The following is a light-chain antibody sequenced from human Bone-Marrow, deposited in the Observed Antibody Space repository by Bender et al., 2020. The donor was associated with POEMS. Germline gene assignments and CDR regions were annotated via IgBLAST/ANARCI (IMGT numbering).Light chain of an antibody. V-gene: IGLV3-1*01. CDR2: DNR. J-gene: IGLJ2*01. CDR3: QSWGSNTAV. CDR1: KLGEEY. Sequence: SYELTQPPSVSVSPGQTATITCSGEKLGEEYACWYQQKPGQAPVLVAYDNRDRPSGIPERVSGSNSGGTATLTISGTQTMDEADYYCQSWGSNTAVFGGGTKLTVL.